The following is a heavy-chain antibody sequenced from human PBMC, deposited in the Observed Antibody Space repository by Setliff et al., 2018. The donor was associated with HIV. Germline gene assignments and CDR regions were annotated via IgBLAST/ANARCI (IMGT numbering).Heavy chain of an antibody. CDR3: ARRGITAYYFDH. D-gene: IGHD5-18*01. Sequence: SQTLSLTCAISGDSVSSDSAAWNWIRQSPSRGLEWLARTYYRSKWYTDYAVSVKSRITINPDTSRNQFSLQLSSVIPDDSAVYFCARRGITAYYFDHWAQGTLVTVSS. V-gene: IGHV6-1*01. CDR1: GDSVSSDSAA. J-gene: IGHJ4*02. CDR2: TYYRSKWYT.